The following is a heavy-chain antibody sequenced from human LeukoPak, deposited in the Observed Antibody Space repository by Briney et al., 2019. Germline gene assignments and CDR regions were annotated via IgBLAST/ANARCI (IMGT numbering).Heavy chain of an antibody. CDR1: GFTFSSYG. CDR2: IWYDGSNK. Sequence: PGGSLRLSCAASGFTFSSYGMHWVRQAPGKGLEWVAAIWYDGSNKYYADSVKGRFTISRDNSKNTLYLQMNSLRAEDTAVYYCARGLSGYSYGSCDYWGQGTLVTVSS. V-gene: IGHV3-33*01. J-gene: IGHJ4*02. CDR3: ARGLSGYSYGSCDY. D-gene: IGHD5-18*01.